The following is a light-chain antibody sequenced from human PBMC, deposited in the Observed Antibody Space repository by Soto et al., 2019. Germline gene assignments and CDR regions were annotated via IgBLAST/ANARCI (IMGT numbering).Light chain of an antibody. Sequence: QSVLTQPASVSGSPGQSITIYGTGTSSDVGGYNYVSWYQQHPGKAPKLMIYEVSNRPSGVSNRFSGSKSGNTASLTISGLQAEDEADYYCSSYTSSITLYVFGTATKLTVI. CDR2: EVS. CDR1: SSDVGGYNY. J-gene: IGLJ1*01. V-gene: IGLV2-14*01. CDR3: SSYTSSITLYV.